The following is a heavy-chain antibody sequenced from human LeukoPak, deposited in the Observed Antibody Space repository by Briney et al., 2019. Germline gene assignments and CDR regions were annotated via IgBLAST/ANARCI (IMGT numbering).Heavy chain of an antibody. J-gene: IGHJ4*02. D-gene: IGHD3-3*01. Sequence: GGSLRLSCAASGFTFSSYSMSWVRQAPGKGLEWVSAISGSGGSTYYADSVKGRFTISRDNSKNTLYLQMNSLRAEDTAVYYCAKLPISDFWSGYFYYFDYWGQGTLVTVSS. CDR2: ISGSGGST. CDR3: AKLPISDFWSGYFYYFDY. V-gene: IGHV3-23*01. CDR1: GFTFSSYS.